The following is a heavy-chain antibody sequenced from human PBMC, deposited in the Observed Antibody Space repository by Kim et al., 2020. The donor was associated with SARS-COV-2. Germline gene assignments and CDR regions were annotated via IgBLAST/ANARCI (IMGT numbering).Heavy chain of an antibody. J-gene: IGHJ6*01. CDR1: GFNFNKDV. V-gene: IGHV3-30*14. Sequence: GGSLRLSCEGSGFNFNKDVMSWVRQAPGKGLEWVSGIGFSGHNKFYAESVKGRFTISSDAARNTVFLQMNSLTDEDTALYYCVRSLNRDQEVWVHGTQVT. CDR3: VRSLNRDQEV. CDR2: IGFSGHNK. D-gene: IGHD2-21*02.